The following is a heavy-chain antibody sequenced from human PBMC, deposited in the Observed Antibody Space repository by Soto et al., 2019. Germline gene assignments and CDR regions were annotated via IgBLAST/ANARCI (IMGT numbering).Heavy chain of an antibody. CDR2: VGRAGTYT. CDR3: VKYTVTEDLGES. CDR1: GFTFTTNP. J-gene: IGHJ5*02. V-gene: IGHV3-23*01. D-gene: IGHD3-16*01. Sequence: EVQLLESGGDVVRPGGSLRLSCAASGFTFTTNPRAWAPQPPGRGREWVAGVGRAGTYTFYADSVRGRFSISRDNSRDTVDLYMNALRGDDTAVYFCVKYTVTEDLGESWGQGTLVSVSS.